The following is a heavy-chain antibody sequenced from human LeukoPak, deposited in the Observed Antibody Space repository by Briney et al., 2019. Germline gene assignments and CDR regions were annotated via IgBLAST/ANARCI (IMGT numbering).Heavy chain of an antibody. D-gene: IGHD1-26*01. Sequence: SETLSLTCAVPGYSISSGYYWGWIRQPPGKGLEWIGSIYHSGSTYYNPSLKSRVTISVDTSKNQFSLKLSSVTAADTAVYYCARHSSRWELLVDYFDYWGQGTLVTVSS. CDR1: GYSISSGYY. CDR3: ARHSSRWELLVDYFDY. J-gene: IGHJ4*02. CDR2: IYHSGST. V-gene: IGHV4-38-2*01.